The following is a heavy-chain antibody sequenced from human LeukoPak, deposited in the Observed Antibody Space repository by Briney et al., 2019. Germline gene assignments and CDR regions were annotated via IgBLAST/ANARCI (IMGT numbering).Heavy chain of an antibody. CDR1: GFTFSDYS. CDR2: ISSSSPYI. V-gene: IGHV3-21*01. Sequence: GGSLRLSCAASGFTFSDYSMNWVRQAPGKGLEWVASISSSSPYIYYTDSVKGRFTISRDNAKNSLYLQMNSLGAEDTAVYYCARLYSRVGPFDYWGQGTLVTVSS. D-gene: IGHD5-18*01. J-gene: IGHJ4*02. CDR3: ARLYSRVGPFDY.